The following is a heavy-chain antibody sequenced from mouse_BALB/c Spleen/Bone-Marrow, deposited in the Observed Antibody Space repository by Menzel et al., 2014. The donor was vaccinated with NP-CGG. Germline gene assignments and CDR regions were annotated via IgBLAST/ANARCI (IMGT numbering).Heavy chain of an antibody. CDR2: IVPSGDYT. V-gene: IGHV1-4*01. Sequence: QVQLKQSGAELARPGASVKMSCKASGYTFTSYTMQWIRQRPGQGLEWIGYIVPSGDYTNCNQKFKDKATLTADKSSNTAYMQLSSLTSEDFAVYYCAREARTGAWFAYWGQGTLVTVSA. CDR1: GYTFTSYT. CDR3: AREARTGAWFAY. D-gene: IGHD4-1*01. J-gene: IGHJ3*01.